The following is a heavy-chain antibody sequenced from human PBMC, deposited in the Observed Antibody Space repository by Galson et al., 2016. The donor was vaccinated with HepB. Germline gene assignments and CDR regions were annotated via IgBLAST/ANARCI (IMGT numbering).Heavy chain of an antibody. CDR2: ITATGGST. J-gene: IGHJ3*01. D-gene: IGHD3-10*02. Sequence: SLRLSCAASGFTFSNYGMSWVRQAPGKGLEWVSSITATGGSTYIADSVKGRFTISRDNSKNTLYLQMNSLRADDTAVYYCAIQRGAYYVAGRTEDAFDAWGQGTMVIVSS. CDR1: GFTFSNYG. V-gene: IGHV3-23*01. CDR3: AIQRGAYYVAGRTEDAFDA.